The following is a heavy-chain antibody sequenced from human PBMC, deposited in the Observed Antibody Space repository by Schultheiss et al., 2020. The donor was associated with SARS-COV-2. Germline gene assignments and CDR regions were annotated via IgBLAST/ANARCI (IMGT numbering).Heavy chain of an antibody. J-gene: IGHJ4*02. CDR2: IYFTGIT. V-gene: IGHV4-59*01. CDR1: GSSITGFF. D-gene: IGHD5-24*01. CDR3: ARATRVESLFSVRGGSFDF. Sequence: SETLSLTCSVSGSSITGFFWTWIRQPPGKGLDPIGNIYFTGITKYNPSLKSRVTISIDMSKNQFSLKLGSVTAADTAVYFCARATRVESLFSVRGGSFDFWGRGALVTVSS.